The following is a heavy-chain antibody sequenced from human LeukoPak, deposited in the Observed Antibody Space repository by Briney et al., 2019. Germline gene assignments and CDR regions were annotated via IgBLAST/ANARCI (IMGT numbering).Heavy chain of an antibody. CDR1: GFTFSNAW. CDR3: TTLKSGYCSGGSCYEVDY. D-gene: IGHD2-15*01. V-gene: IGHV3-15*01. CDR2: IKSKTDSGTT. Sequence: GGSLRLSCAASGFTFSNAWVSWVRQAPGKGLEWVGRIKSKTDSGTTDYAAPVKGRFTISRDDSKNTLYLQMNSLKTEDTAVYYCTTLKSGYCSGGSCYEVDYWGQGTLVTVSS. J-gene: IGHJ4*02.